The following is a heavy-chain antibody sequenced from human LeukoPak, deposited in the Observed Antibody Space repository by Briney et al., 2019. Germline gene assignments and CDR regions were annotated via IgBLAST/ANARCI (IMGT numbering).Heavy chain of an antibody. CDR1: GGSISSSSYY. CDR2: IYYSGST. V-gene: IGHV4-39*01. D-gene: IGHD1-26*01. J-gene: IGHJ4*02. Sequence: SETLSLTCTVSGGSISSSSYYWGWIRQPPGKGLEWIGSIYYSGSTYYNPSLKSRVTISVDTSKKQFSLKPTSVTAADTAVYYCARRYTGSSKSDYWGQGALVTVSS. CDR3: ARRYTGSSKSDY.